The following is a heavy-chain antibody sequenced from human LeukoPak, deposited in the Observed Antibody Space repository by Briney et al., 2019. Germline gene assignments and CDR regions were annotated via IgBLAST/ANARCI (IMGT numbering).Heavy chain of an antibody. Sequence: GGSLRLSCAASGFTFSSYGMIWVRHAPGKGLEWVSSISSSSSYINYADSVKGRFTISRDNAKNSLYLQMNSLRAEDTAVYYCARDRSGGNWFDPWGQGTLVTVSS. CDR3: ARDRSGGNWFDP. J-gene: IGHJ5*02. CDR2: ISSSSSYI. CDR1: GFTFSSYG. V-gene: IGHV3-21*01. D-gene: IGHD3-16*01.